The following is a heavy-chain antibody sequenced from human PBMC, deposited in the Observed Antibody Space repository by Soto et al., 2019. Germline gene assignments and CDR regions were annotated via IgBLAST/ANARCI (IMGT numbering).Heavy chain of an antibody. CDR3: ARGPDYDILTGYQFDY. J-gene: IGHJ4*02. CDR2: ISYDGSNK. D-gene: IGHD3-9*01. Sequence: GGSLRLSCAASGFTFSSYGMHWVRQAPGKGLEWVAVISYDGSNKYYADSVKGRFTISRDNSKNTLYLQMNSPRAEDTAVYYCARGPDYDILTGYQFDYWGQGTLVTVS. V-gene: IGHV3-30*03. CDR1: GFTFSSYG.